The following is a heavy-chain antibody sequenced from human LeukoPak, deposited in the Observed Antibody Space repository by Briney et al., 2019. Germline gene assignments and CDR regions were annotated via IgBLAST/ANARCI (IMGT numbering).Heavy chain of an antibody. Sequence: GESLKISCKGSGYSFTGYWIGWVRQMPGKGLEWMVIISPGDSDTRYSPSFQGQVTISADKSISTAYLQWSSLKASDTAMYYCARVVRGYYYDSSGYYYYYYMDVWGKGTTVTVSS. D-gene: IGHD3-22*01. CDR3: ARVVRGYYYDSSGYYYYYYMDV. CDR2: ISPGDSDT. CDR1: GYSFTGYW. V-gene: IGHV5-51*01. J-gene: IGHJ6*03.